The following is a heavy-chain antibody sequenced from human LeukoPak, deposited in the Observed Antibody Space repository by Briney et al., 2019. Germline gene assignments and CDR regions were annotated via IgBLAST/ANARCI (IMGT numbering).Heavy chain of an antibody. V-gene: IGHV3-30*02. Sequence: GGSLRLSCAASGFTFSSYGMHWVRQAPGKGLEWVAFIRYDGSNKYYADSVKGRFTISRDNSKNTTYLQMNSLRAEDTAVYYCAKASSGYDEYNWFDPWGQGTLVTVSS. CDR2: IRYDGSNK. CDR1: GFTFSSYG. CDR3: AKASSGYDEYNWFDP. J-gene: IGHJ5*02. D-gene: IGHD5-12*01.